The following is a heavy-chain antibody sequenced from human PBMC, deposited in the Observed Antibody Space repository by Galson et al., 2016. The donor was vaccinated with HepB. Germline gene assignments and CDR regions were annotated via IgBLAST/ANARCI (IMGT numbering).Heavy chain of an antibody. CDR3: ARDAYFHGSGILVS. Sequence: SVKVSCKASGGSLSSSVINWVRQAPGQRLEWMGGIIPIFGTVNNAQKFQGRVTITRDTTASTAYMELSSLRSEDSATYFCARDAYFHGSGILVSWGQGSLVTVSS. D-gene: IGHD3-10*01. J-gene: IGHJ5*02. CDR2: IIPIFGTV. V-gene: IGHV1-69*06. CDR1: GGSLSSSV.